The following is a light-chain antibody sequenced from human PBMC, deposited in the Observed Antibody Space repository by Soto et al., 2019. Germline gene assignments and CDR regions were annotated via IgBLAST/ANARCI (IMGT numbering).Light chain of an antibody. CDR2: DVF. J-gene: IGLJ3*02. CDR1: SSDIGTFNY. CDR3: CSYATGDSFK. V-gene: IGLV2-11*01. Sequence: QSVLTQPPSVSGSPGHSVTISCIGTSSDIGTFNYVSWHQQRPGKAPRLIIYDVFQRPSGVPDRFSASKSDITASLTISGLQAEDEADYYCCSYATGDSFKFGGGTKVTVL.